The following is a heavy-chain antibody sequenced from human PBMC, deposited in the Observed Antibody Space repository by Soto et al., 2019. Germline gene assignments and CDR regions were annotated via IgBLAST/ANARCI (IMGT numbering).Heavy chain of an antibody. D-gene: IGHD2-15*01. CDR2: IYSGSTT. J-gene: IGHJ4*02. V-gene: IGHV3-66*01. CDR3: ARGYWVEGYGAGTYFAY. CDR1: GLSVTSNY. Sequence: EVLLVQSGGGLVQPGGSLRLSCAPSGLSVTSNYMAWVRQAPGKGLEWVSVIYSGSTTHHADSVKGRFTISRDSSRNTLYLQMSSLRVEDTALYYCARGYWVEGYGAGTYFAYWGQGTLVTVSS.